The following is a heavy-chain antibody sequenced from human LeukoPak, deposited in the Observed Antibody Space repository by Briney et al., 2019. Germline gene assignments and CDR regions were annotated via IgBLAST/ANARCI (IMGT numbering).Heavy chain of an antibody. CDR2: ISAYNGNT. V-gene: IGHV1-18*01. CDR3: AREVQRNYYYGMDV. Sequence: ASVKVSCKASGYTFTSYAMHWVRQAPGQRLEWMGWISAYNGNTNYAQKLQGRVTMTTDTSTSTAYMELRSLRSDDTAVYYCAREVQRNYYYGMDVWGQGTTVTVSS. J-gene: IGHJ6*02. CDR1: GYTFTSYA.